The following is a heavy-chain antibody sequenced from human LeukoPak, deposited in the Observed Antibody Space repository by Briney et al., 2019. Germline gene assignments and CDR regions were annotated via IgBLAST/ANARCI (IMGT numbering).Heavy chain of an antibody. J-gene: IGHJ4*02. V-gene: IGHV3-23*01. CDR3: AKADGSYYYDSSGYYY. Sequence: PGGSLRLSCAASGFTFSSYAMSWVRQAPGKGLEWVSAISSSGGSTYYADSVKGRFTISRDNSKNTLYLQMNSLRAEDTAVYYCAKADGSYYYDSSGYYYWGQGTLVTVSS. CDR2: ISSSGGST. D-gene: IGHD3-22*01. CDR1: GFTFSSYA.